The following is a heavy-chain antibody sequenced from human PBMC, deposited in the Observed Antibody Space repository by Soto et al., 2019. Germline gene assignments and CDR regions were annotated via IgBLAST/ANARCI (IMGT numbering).Heavy chain of an antibody. CDR2: FYISGNT. Sequence: QVQLQESGPGLVKPSETLSLSCTVSGDSVSSYYWSWIRQLPGRGLEWIGYFYISGNTNYNPSLKSRVTISRDTSKNQFSLNLKSVTAADTAVYYCARGVLRYYRYGMDVWGQGTTVTVSS. J-gene: IGHJ6*02. CDR3: ARGVLRYYRYGMDV. CDR1: GDSVSSYY. V-gene: IGHV4-59*02.